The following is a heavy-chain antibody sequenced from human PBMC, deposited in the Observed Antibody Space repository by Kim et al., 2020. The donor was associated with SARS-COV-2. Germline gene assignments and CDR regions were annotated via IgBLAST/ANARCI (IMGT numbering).Heavy chain of an antibody. CDR3: ARRVRVRGVHLDY. D-gene: IGHD3-10*01. Sequence: SETLSLTCTVSGGSISSSSYYWGWIRQPPGKGLEWFGSIYYSGSTYYNPSLKRRVTISVDTSKNQFSLKLSSVTAADTAVYYCARRVRVRGVHLDYWGQGTLVTVSS. CDR2: IYYSGST. CDR1: GGSISSSSYY. V-gene: IGHV4-39*01. J-gene: IGHJ4*02.